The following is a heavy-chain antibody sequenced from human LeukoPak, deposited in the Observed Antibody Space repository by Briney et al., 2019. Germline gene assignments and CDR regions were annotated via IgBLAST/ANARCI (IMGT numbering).Heavy chain of an antibody. Sequence: GASVKVSCKASGYTFTSYGISWVRQAPGQGLEWMGGIIPIFGTANYAQKFQGRVTITADESTSTAYMELSSLRSEDTAVYYCAREGIVGATTLFDYWGQGTLVTVSS. CDR2: IIPIFGTA. CDR3: AREGIVGATTLFDY. J-gene: IGHJ4*02. V-gene: IGHV1-69*13. CDR1: GYTFTSYG. D-gene: IGHD1-26*01.